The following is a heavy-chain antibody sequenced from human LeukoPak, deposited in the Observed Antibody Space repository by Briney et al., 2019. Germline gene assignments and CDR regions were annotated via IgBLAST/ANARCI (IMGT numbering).Heavy chain of an antibody. Sequence: GTSVKVSCKASGYTFTSYGISWVRQAPGQGLEWMGGIIPIFGTANYAQKFQGRVTITADESTSTAYMELSSLRSEDTAVYYCARGSNRGHSGYPLFDYWGQGTLVTVSS. CDR3: ARGSNRGHSGYPLFDY. CDR2: IIPIFGTA. V-gene: IGHV1-69*13. D-gene: IGHD5-12*01. CDR1: GYTFTSYG. J-gene: IGHJ4*02.